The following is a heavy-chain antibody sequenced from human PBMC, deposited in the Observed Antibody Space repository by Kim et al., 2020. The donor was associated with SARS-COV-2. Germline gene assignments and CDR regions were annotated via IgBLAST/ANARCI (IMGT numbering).Heavy chain of an antibody. CDR1: GFTFSSYS. D-gene: IGHD3-16*01. CDR2: ISSSSSYI. V-gene: IGHV3-21*01. J-gene: IGHJ6*02. Sequence: GGSLRLSCAASGFTFSSYSMNWVRQAPGKGLEWVSSISSSSSYIYYADSVKGRFTISRDNAKNSLYLQMNSLRAEDTAVYYCARDWDTLAGGYYYGMDVWGQGTTVTVSS. CDR3: ARDWDTLAGGYYYGMDV.